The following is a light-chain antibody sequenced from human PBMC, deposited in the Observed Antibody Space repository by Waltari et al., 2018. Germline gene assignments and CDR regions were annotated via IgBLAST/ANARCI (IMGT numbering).Light chain of an antibody. CDR3: QSYDSSLSGSV. J-gene: IGLJ2*01. CDR2: GNS. V-gene: IGLV1-40*01. Sequence: QSVLTQPPSVSGAPGQRVPISCTGSSSNIGTGYDVQWYQQLPGTAPKLLIYGNSNRPSGVPDRFSGSKSGTSASLAITGLQAEDEADYYCQSYDSSLSGSVFGGGTKLTVL. CDR1: SSNIGTGYD.